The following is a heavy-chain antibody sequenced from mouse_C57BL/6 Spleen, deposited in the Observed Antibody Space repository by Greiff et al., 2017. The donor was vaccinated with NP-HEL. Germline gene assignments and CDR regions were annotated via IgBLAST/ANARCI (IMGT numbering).Heavy chain of an antibody. V-gene: IGHV3-6*01. D-gene: IGHD2-5*01. J-gene: IGHJ3*01. Sequence: EVQLQQSGPGLVKPSQSLSLTCSVTGYSITSGYYWNWIRQFPGNKLEWMGYISYDGSNNYNPSLKNRISITRDTSKNQFFLKLNSVTTEDTATYYCARERKFSKDTYWGQGTLVTVSA. CDR2: ISYDGSN. CDR3: ARERKFSKDTY. CDR1: GYSITSGYY.